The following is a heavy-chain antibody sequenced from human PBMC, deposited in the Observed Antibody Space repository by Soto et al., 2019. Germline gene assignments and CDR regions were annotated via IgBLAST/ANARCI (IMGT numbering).Heavy chain of an antibody. CDR3: ARDGTEYYGEYYDY. Sequence: QVQLVESGGGLVKPGGSLRLSCATSGFTFSDYYMSWIRQAPGKGLEWVSYIGTRGNTKYYADSVRGRFTISSDNAKNSLYLQMNSLRADDTAVYYCARDGTEYYGEYYDYWGQGIQVTVSS. V-gene: IGHV3-11*01. CDR2: IGTRGNTK. CDR1: GFTFSDYY. D-gene: IGHD4-17*01. J-gene: IGHJ4*02.